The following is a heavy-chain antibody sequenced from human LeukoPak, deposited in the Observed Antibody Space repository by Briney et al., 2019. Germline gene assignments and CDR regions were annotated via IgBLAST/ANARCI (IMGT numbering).Heavy chain of an antibody. CDR2: ISWNSGSI. D-gene: IGHD3-3*01. CDR1: GFTFDDYA. J-gene: IGHJ4*02. Sequence: PGGSLRLSCAASGFTFDDYAMHWVRQAPGKGLEWVSGISWNSGSIGYADSVKGRFTISRDNAKNSLYLQMNSLRAEDMALYYCAKGSPKGDFWSGYLYYFDYWGQGTLVTVSS. CDR3: AKGSPKGDFWSGYLYYFDY. V-gene: IGHV3-9*03.